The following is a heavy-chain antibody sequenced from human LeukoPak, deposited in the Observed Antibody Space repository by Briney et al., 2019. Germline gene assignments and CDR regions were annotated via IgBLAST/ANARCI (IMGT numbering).Heavy chain of an antibody. D-gene: IGHD3-22*01. CDR1: GFTFSSYA. CDR2: ITRSDAAT. J-gene: IGHJ4*02. V-gene: IGHV3-23*01. CDR3: AKDRPNYYGSNGHYYKLNGDC. Sequence: QPGGSLRLSCAASGFTFSSYAMSWVRQAPGKGLEWVSSITRSDAATYYADSVKGRFTISRDNSDNTLYLQMNSLRAEDTAVYYCAKDRPNYYGSNGHYYKLNGDCWGQGTLVTVSS.